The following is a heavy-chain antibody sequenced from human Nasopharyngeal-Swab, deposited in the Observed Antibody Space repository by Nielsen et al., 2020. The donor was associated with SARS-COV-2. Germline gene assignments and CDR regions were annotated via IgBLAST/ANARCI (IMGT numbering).Heavy chain of an antibody. CDR1: GYTFTSYY. J-gene: IGHJ4*02. CDR2: INPSGGST. CDR3: ARSNGILTGFFDY. V-gene: IGHV1-46*01. Sequence: ASVKVSCKASGYTFTSYYMHWVRQAPGQGLEWMGIINPSGGSTSYAQKFQGRVTMTRDTSTSTVYMELSSLKSEDTAVYYFARSNGILTGFFDYWGQGTLVTVSS. D-gene: IGHD3-9*01.